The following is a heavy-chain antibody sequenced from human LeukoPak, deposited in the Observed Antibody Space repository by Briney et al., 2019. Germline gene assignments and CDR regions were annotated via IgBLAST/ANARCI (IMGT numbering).Heavy chain of an antibody. CDR2: ISYDGSNK. CDR1: GFTFKNYA. J-gene: IGHJ4*02. CDR3: ARDYSSGSDY. V-gene: IGHV3-30-3*01. D-gene: IGHD6-19*01. Sequence: GGSLRLSCAASGFTFKNYAMGWVRQAPGKGLEWVAVISYDGSNKYYADSVKGRFTISRDNSKNTLYLQMNSLRAEDTAVYYCARDYSSGSDYWGQGTLVTVSS.